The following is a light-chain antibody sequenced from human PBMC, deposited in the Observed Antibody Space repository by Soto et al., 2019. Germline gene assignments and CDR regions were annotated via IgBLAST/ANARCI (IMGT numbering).Light chain of an antibody. CDR1: QSVSSN. Sequence: EILMTQSPATLSVSPGERATLSCRASQSVSSNLAWYQQKPGQAPRLLIYAVSTRATGIPARFSGGGSGTEFTLTINSLQSEDFAVYYCQQYNNWPPTWTLGQGTKVDIK. CDR2: AVS. V-gene: IGKV3-15*01. CDR3: QQYNNWPPTWT. J-gene: IGKJ1*01.